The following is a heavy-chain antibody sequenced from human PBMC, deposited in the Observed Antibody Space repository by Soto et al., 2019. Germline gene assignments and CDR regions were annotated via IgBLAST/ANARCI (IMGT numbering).Heavy chain of an antibody. CDR1: AYTFPSLT. Sequence: QIQLVQSGAEVKKPGASVKVSCKASAYTFPSLTFTWVRQAPGQGLEWMGWITAYSGDTTSVQKFQDRVTMTTDTSTSSAYMELRSLRSDDTAVYFCVGFLQGSPGYFAYWGQGTLVTVSS. J-gene: IGHJ4*02. D-gene: IGHD2-15*01. CDR2: ITAYSGDT. CDR3: VGFLQGSPGYFAY. V-gene: IGHV1-18*01.